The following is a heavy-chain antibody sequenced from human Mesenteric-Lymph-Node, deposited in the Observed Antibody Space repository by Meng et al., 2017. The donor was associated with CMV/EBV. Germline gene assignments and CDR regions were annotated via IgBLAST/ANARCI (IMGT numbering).Heavy chain of an antibody. CDR3: VGQFWSGH. Sequence: GESLKISCAASGFTFSNYWMSWVRQAPGKGLEWVSFIYSRGYTYYADSVQGRFTVSRDNSKNTLYLQMNSLRAEDTAVYYCVGQFWSGHWGQGTLVTVSS. CDR1: GFTFSNYW. D-gene: IGHD3-3*02. CDR2: IYSRGYT. J-gene: IGHJ4*02. V-gene: IGHV3-66*02.